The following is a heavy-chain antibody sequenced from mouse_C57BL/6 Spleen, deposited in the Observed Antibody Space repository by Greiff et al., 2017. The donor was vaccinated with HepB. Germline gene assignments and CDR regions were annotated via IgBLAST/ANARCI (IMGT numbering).Heavy chain of an antibody. D-gene: IGHD1-1*01. J-gene: IGHJ4*01. CDR3: ARFPYYYGSSYRGYYAMDY. V-gene: IGHV1-55*01. CDR1: GYTFTSYW. CDR2: IYPGSGST. Sequence: QVQLQQPGAELVKPGASVKMSCTASGYTFTSYWITWVKQRPGQGLEWIGDIYPGSGSTNYNEKFKSKATLTVDTSSSTAYMQLSSLTSEDSAVYYCARFPYYYGSSYRGYYAMDYWGQGTSVTVSS.